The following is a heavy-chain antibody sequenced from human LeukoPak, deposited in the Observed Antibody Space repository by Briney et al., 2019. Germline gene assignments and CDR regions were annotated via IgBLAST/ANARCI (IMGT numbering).Heavy chain of an antibody. CDR2: ISYDGSNK. CDR3: ARVDRRAQLEFDP. D-gene: IGHD2-2*01. Sequence: GGSLRLSCAASGFTFSSYAMHWVRQAPGKGLEWVAVISYDGSNKYYADSVKGRFTISRDNAKNSLYLQMNSLRAEDTAVYYCARVDRRAQLEFDPWGQGTLVTVSS. V-gene: IGHV3-30-3*01. CDR1: GFTFSSYA. J-gene: IGHJ5*02.